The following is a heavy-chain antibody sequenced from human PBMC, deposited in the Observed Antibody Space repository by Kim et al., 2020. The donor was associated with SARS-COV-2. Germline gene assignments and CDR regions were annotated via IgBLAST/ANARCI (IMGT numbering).Heavy chain of an antibody. CDR3: ARDLRASAAPDGDQAPIGY. J-gene: IGHJ4*02. CDR2: ISYDGSNK. CDR1: GFTFSSYG. D-gene: IGHD4-17*01. V-gene: IGHV3-33*05. Sequence: GGSLRLSCAASGFTFSSYGMHWVRQAPGKGLEWVAVISYDGSNKYYADSVKGRFTISRDNSKNTLYLQMNSLRAEDTAVYYCARDLRASAAPDGDQAPIGYWGQGTLVTVSS.